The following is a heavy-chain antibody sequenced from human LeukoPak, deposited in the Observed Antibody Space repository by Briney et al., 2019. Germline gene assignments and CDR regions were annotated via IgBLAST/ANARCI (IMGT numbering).Heavy chain of an antibody. CDR1: GFTVSSDY. Sequence: PGGSLRLSCAASGFTVSSDYMSWVRQAPGKGLEWVSVIYSGGSTYYADSVKGRFTISRDNSKNTLYLQMNSLRAEDTAVYYCAREGQQQLRNPFDYWGQGTLVTVSS. CDR2: IYSGGST. CDR3: AREGQQQLRNPFDY. J-gene: IGHJ4*02. V-gene: IGHV3-53*01. D-gene: IGHD6-13*01.